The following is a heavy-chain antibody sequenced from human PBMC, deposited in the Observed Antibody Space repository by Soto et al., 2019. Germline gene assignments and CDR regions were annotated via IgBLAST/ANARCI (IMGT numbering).Heavy chain of an antibody. Sequence: SEILSLTCTVSGGSISSYYWSWIRQPPGKGLEWIGYIYYSGSTYYNPSLKSRVTISVDRSKNQFSLKLSSVTAADTAVYYCARGPPFGYWGQGTLVTVSS. CDR3: ARGPPFGY. CDR2: IYYSGST. D-gene: IGHD3-10*01. J-gene: IGHJ4*02. CDR1: GGSISSYY. V-gene: IGHV4-59*12.